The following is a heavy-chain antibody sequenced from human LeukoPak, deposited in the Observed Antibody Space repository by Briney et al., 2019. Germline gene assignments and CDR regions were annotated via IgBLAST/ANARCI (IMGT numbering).Heavy chain of an antibody. Sequence: ASVKVSCKASGYTFTGYYMHWVRQAPGQGLEWMGGIIPIFGTANYAQKFQGRVTITADESTSTAYMELSSLRSEDTAVYYCARDNSWFDPWGQGTLVTVSS. V-gene: IGHV1-69*13. CDR3: ARDNSWFDP. CDR1: GYTFTGYY. CDR2: IIPIFGTA. J-gene: IGHJ5*02.